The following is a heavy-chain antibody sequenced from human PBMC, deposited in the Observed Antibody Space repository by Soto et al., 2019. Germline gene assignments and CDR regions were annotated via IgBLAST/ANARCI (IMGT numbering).Heavy chain of an antibody. CDR2: INPSGGST. D-gene: IGHD7-27*01. CDR1: GYTFTSYY. J-gene: IGHJ3*02. V-gene: IGHV1-46*01. Sequence: ASVKVSCKASGYTFTSYYMHWVRQAPGQGLEWMGIINPSGGSTSYAQKFQGRVTMTRDTSTSTVYMELSSLRSEDTAVYYCARSWADLTGENWAGADAFDIWGQGTMVTVSS. CDR3: ARSWADLTGENWAGADAFDI.